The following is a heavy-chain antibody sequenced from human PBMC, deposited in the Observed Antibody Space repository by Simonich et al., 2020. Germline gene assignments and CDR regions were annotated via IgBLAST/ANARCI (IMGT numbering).Heavy chain of an antibody. J-gene: IGHJ5*02. CDR3: ARDRNWGWFDP. CDR1: GFTFSSYA. Sequence: QVQLVESGGGVVQPGRFLRLSCAASGFTFSSYAMHWVRQAPGKGRGGVEVISYEGSNKYYADSVKGRFTISRDNSKNTLYLQMNSLRAEDTAVYYCARDRNWGWFDPWGQGTLVTVSS. CDR2: ISYEGSNK. D-gene: IGHD7-27*01. V-gene: IGHV3-30*07.